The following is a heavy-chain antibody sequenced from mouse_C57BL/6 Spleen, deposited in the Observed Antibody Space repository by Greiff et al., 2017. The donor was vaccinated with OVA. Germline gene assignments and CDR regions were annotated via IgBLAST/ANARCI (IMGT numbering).Heavy chain of an antibody. Sequence: QVQLQQSGPELVKPGASVKISCKASGYAFSSSWMNWVKQRPGKGLEWIGRIYPGDGDTNYNGKFKGKATLTADKSSSTAYMQLSSLTSEDSAVYFCARPHYYGSSYEDYYAMDYWGQGTSVTVSS. D-gene: IGHD1-1*01. CDR2: IYPGDGDT. J-gene: IGHJ4*01. V-gene: IGHV1-82*01. CDR3: ARPHYYGSSYEDYYAMDY. CDR1: GYAFSSSW.